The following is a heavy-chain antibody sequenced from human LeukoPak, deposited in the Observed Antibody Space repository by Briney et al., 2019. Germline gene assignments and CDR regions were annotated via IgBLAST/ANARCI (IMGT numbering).Heavy chain of an antibody. Sequence: GSSVKVSCKASGGTFSSYAISWVRQASGQGLEWMGGIIPIFGTANYAQKFQGRVTITADESTSTAYMELSSLRSEDTAVYYCATGYCSSTSCRYFDYWGQGTLVTVSS. D-gene: IGHD2-2*01. CDR2: IIPIFGTA. V-gene: IGHV1-69*01. CDR1: GGTFSSYA. CDR3: ATGYCSSTSCRYFDY. J-gene: IGHJ4*02.